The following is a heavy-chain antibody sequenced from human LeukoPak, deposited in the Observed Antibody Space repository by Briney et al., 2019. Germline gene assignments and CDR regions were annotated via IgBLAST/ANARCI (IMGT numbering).Heavy chain of an antibody. CDR1: GFTFDDYG. Sequence: GGSLRLSCEASGFTFDDYGMSWVRQAAGKGLEWVSAITDWNGGSTCDAGSVRGGFPVPRDNAKNSLYLQMNSLRAEDTALYYCARCSRSSTDCYSAFDIWGQGTVVTVSS. D-gene: IGHD2-2*02. J-gene: IGHJ3*02. V-gene: IGHV3-20*04. CDR2: ITDWNGGST. CDR3: ARCSRSSTDCYSAFDI.